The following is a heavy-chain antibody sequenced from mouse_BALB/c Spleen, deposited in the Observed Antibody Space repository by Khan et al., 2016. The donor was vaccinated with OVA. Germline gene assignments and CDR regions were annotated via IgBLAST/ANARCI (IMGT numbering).Heavy chain of an antibody. V-gene: IGHV1S137*01. CDR1: GYTFTDYT. CDR2: ISTYYGNA. J-gene: IGHJ2*01. D-gene: IGHD1-1*01. CDR3: ARGDGVLRARFDY. Sequence: QVQLQQSGPELVRPGVSVKISCKGSGYTFTDYTMHWVKQSHAKSLEWIGLISTYYGNADYNQKFKGKATMTVDKSSNTAYMELARLTSEDSGIYYGARGDGVLRARFDYWGQGTTLTVSS.